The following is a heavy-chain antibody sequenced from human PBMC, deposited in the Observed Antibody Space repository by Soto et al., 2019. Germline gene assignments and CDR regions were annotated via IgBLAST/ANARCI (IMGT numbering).Heavy chain of an antibody. CDR2: IYYSGST. CDR3: ARLHDYGDDFDY. Sequence: SETLSLTCTVSGGSISSGGYYWSWIRQHPGKGLEWIGYIYYSGSTYYNPSLKSRVTISVDTSKNQFSLKLSSVTAADTAVYYCARLHDYGDDFDYWGQGTLVTVSS. J-gene: IGHJ4*02. V-gene: IGHV4-31*03. CDR1: GGSISSGGYY. D-gene: IGHD4-17*01.